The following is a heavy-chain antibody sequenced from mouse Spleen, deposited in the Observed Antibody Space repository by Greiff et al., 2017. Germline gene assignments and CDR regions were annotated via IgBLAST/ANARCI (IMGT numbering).Heavy chain of an antibody. J-gene: IGHJ2*01. D-gene: IGHD2-4*01. CDR2: ISGGGSYT. V-gene: IGHV5-9-2*01. CDR1: GFTFSSYG. Sequence: EVKLMESGGGLVKPGGSLKLSCAASGFTFSSYGMSWVRQTPEKRLEWVATISGGGSYTYYPDSVKGRFTISRDNAKNNLYLQMSSLRSEDTALYYCARRGYDYDGFDYWGQGTTLTVSS. CDR3: ARRGYDYDGFDY.